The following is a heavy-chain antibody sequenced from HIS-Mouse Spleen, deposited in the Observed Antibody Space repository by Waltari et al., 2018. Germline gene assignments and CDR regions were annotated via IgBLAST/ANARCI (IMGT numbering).Heavy chain of an antibody. CDR2: ISYDGSNK. V-gene: IGHV3-30*18. CDR3: AKDKHHAFDY. CDR1: GFTFSSYG. Sequence: QVQLVESGGGVVQPGRSLRLSCAASGFTFSSYGMHWVRQAPGKGLEWVAVISYDGSNKYYADSVKGRFTISRDNSKNTLYLQMNSQRAEDTAVYYCAKDKHHAFDYWGQGTLVTVSS. J-gene: IGHJ4*02.